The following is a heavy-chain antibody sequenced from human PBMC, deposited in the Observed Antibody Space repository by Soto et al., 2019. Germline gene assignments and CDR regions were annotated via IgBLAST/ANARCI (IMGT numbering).Heavy chain of an antibody. D-gene: IGHD2-15*01. CDR3: ARTGWHRNLDYCSGGSCYLNYFDY. V-gene: IGHV4-34*01. CDR1: GGSFSGYY. CDR2: INHSGST. Sequence: SETLSLTCAVYGGSFSGYYWSWIRQPPGKGLEWIGEINHSGSTNYNPSLKSRVTISVDTSKNQFSLKLSSVTAADTAVYYCARTGWHRNLDYCSGGSCYLNYFDYWGQGTLVTVSS. J-gene: IGHJ4*02.